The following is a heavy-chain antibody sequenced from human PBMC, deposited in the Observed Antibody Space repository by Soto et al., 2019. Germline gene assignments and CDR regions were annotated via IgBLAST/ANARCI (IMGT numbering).Heavy chain of an antibody. D-gene: IGHD3-3*01. V-gene: IGHV4-59*01. J-gene: IGHJ6*02. CDR2: ISYSGST. CDR3: ARDSGRKYYDFWSGYDYGMDV. CDR1: GGSISGDS. Sequence: SETLSLTCTVSGGSISGDSWSWIRQSPGKXLEWIGYISYSGSTNYNPSLKSRVTISVDTSKNQFSLKLSSVTAADTAVYYCARDSGRKYYDFWSGYDYGMDVWGQGTTVTVSS.